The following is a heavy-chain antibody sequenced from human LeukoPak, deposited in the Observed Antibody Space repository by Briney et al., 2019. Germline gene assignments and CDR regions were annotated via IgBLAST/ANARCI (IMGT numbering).Heavy chain of an antibody. V-gene: IGHV3-7*01. Sequence: GGSLRLSCAASGFTMRNSWMNWVRQAPGKGLEWLASIKRDGSEKHYVDSVQGRFTISRDNAKNPVYLEMINLRAEDTAVYYCAKEEQLVRFNWFDPWGQGTLVTVSS. D-gene: IGHD6-13*01. CDR2: IKRDGSEK. J-gene: IGHJ5*02. CDR1: GFTMRNSW. CDR3: AKEEQLVRFNWFDP.